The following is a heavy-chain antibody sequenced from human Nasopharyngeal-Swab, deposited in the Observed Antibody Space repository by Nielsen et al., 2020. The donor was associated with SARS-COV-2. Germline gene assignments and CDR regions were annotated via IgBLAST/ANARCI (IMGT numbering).Heavy chain of an antibody. V-gene: IGHV4-4*02. D-gene: IGHD6-19*01. CDR1: VGSISSSNW. CDR2: IYHSGST. J-gene: IGHJ2*01. CDR3: ARVGGIAVAGTGGYFDL. Sequence: SETLSLTCAVSVGSISSSNWWSWVRQPPGKELEWIGEIYHSGSTNYNPSLKSRVTISVDKSKNQFSLKLSSVTAADTAVYYCARVGGIAVAGTGGYFDLWGRGTLVTVSS.